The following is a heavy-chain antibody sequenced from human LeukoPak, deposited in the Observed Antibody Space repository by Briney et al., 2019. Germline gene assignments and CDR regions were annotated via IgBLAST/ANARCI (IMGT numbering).Heavy chain of an antibody. J-gene: IGHJ4*02. CDR2: IYYTGIT. CDR1: GGSISGQY. Sequence: SETLSLTCTVSGGSISGQYWSLIRQPPGKGLEWIGYIYYTGITKYNPSLKSRVTISVDTSKNQFSLRLTSVTAADTAVYYCARGSHITAAGILDYWGQGTLVTVSS. D-gene: IGHD6-13*01. V-gene: IGHV4-59*11. CDR3: ARGSHITAAGILDY.